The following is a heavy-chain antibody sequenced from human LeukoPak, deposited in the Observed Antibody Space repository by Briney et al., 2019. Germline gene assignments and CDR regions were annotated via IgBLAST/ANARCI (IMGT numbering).Heavy chain of an antibody. CDR1: GGSFSGYY. V-gene: IGHV4-34*01. J-gene: IGHJ6*02. CDR2: INHSGST. D-gene: IGHD6-13*01. CDR3: ARAAGSIVAAADV. Sequence: SETLSLTCAVYGGSFSGYYWSWIRQPPGKGLEWIGEINHSGSTNYNPSLKSRVTISVDTSKNQFSLKLSSVTAADTAVYYCARAAGSIVAAADVWGQGTTVTVSS.